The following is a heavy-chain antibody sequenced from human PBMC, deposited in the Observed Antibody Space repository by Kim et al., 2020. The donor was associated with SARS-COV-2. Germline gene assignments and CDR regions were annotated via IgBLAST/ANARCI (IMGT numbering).Heavy chain of an antibody. CDR3: ARDKAKKRLLWFGAAHYYYGMDV. V-gene: IGHV1-2*06. CDR2: INPNSGGT. D-gene: IGHD3-10*01. Sequence: ASVKVSCKASGYTFTGYYMHWVRQAPGQGLEWMGRINPNSGGTNYAQKFQGRVTMTRDTSISTAYMELSRLRSDDTAVYYCARDKAKKRLLWFGAAHYYYGMDVWGQGTTVTVSS. CDR1: GYTFTGYY. J-gene: IGHJ6*02.